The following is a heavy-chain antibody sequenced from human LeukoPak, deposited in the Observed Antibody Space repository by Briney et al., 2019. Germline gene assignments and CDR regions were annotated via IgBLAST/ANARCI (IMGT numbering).Heavy chain of an antibody. CDR1: GFTFSSYA. V-gene: IGHV3-64*01. CDR2: ISSNGGST. CDR3: AGVYSYYGYFDY. D-gene: IGHD1-26*01. J-gene: IGHJ4*02. Sequence: PGGSLRLSCAASGFTFSSYAMHWVRQAPGKGLEYVSAISSNGGSTYSNSVKGRFTISRDNSKNTLYLQMGSLRAEDMAVYYCAGVYSYYGYFDYWGQGTLVTVSS.